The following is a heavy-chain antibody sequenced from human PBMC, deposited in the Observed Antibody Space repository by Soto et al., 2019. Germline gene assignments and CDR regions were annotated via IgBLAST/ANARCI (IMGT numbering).Heavy chain of an antibody. Sequence: ASVKVSCKASGYSFTDYHIHWVRQAPGQGLEWLGRINPKSGGTSTAQKFQGWVTMTTDTSISTASMELTRLTSDDTAIYYCARGDSTDCSNGVCSFFYNLDMDVWGKGTTVTVSS. CDR2: INPKSGGT. J-gene: IGHJ6*04. CDR3: ARGDSTDCSNGVCSFFYNLDMDV. V-gene: IGHV1-2*04. D-gene: IGHD2-8*01. CDR1: GYSFTDYH.